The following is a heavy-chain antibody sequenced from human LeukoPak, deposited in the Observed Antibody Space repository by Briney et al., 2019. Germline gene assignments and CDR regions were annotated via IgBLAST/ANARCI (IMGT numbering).Heavy chain of an antibody. CDR2: INHSGST. CDR3: AREHYDILTGYPLPNWFDP. V-gene: IGHV4-34*01. D-gene: IGHD3-9*01. CDR1: GESFSGYY. J-gene: IGHJ5*02. Sequence: SETLSLTCAVYGESFSGYYWSWIRQPPGKGLEWIGEINHSGSTNYNPSLKSRVTISVDTSKNQFSLKLSSVTAADTAVYYCAREHYDILTGYPLPNWFDPWGQGTLVTVSS.